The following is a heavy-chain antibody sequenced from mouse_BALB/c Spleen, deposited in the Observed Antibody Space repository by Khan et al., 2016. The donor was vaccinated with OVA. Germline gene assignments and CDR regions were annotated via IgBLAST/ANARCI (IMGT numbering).Heavy chain of an antibody. D-gene: IGHD1-2*01. CDR3: ARTARIKY. Sequence: EVKLLESGPGLVKPSQSLSLTCTVTGYSITSGYGWNWIRQFPGNKLEWMGYISYSGSTNYHPSLKSRISITRATSKNQFFLQLNSVTTEDTATYYCARTARIKYWGQGTTLTVSS. CDR1: GYSITSGYG. J-gene: IGHJ2*01. V-gene: IGHV3-2*02. CDR2: ISYSGST.